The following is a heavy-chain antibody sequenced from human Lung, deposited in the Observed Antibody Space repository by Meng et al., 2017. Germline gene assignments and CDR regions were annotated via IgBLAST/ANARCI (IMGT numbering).Heavy chain of an antibody. CDR3: ARGQKGYFDL. CDR2: IYNSGST. CDR1: GGSISSSNYY. Sequence: AQLHESGPGLVKPSQTLSLTCTVSGGSISSSNYYWSWIRQPPGKGLEWSGHIYNSGSTYYNPSLKSRITISVDTSKNQFSLKLSSVTAADTAVYYCARGQKGYFDLWGRGTLVTVSS. J-gene: IGHJ2*01. V-gene: IGHV4-30-4*01.